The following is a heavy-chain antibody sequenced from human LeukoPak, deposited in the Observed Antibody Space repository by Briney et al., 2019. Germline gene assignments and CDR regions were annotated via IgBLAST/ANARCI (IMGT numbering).Heavy chain of an antibody. CDR1: GGSISSGSYY. V-gene: IGHV4-61*02. D-gene: IGHD3-10*01. Sequence: SQTLSLTCTVSGGSISSGSYYWSWIRQPAGKGLEWIGRIYTSGSTNYNPSLKSRVTISVDTSKNQFSLKLSSVNAADTAVYYCARVGSDYYGSGSYYTHYYMDVWGKGTTVTVSS. J-gene: IGHJ6*03. CDR3: ARVGSDYYGSGSYYTHYYMDV. CDR2: IYTSGST.